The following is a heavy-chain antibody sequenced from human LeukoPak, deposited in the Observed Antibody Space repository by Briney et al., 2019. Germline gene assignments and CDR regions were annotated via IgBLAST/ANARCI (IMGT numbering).Heavy chain of an antibody. J-gene: IGHJ4*02. V-gene: IGHV3-20*04. CDR1: GFTFDDYG. Sequence: GGSLRLSCAASGFTFDDYGMSWVRQAPGKGLEWVSGINWNGGSTGYADSVKGRFTISRDNAKNSLYLQMNSLRAEDKALYYCARNEWGSASRDYWGQGTLVTVSS. CDR3: ARNEWGSASRDY. CDR2: INWNGGST. D-gene: IGHD1-26*01.